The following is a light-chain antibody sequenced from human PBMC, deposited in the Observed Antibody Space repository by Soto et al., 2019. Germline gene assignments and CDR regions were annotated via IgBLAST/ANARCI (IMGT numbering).Light chain of an antibody. CDR3: QQYNNLPWT. J-gene: IGKJ1*01. CDR2: GAS. V-gene: IGKV3-15*01. CDR1: QSLSSY. Sequence: EIVLTQSPCTLSLSPGERASLSCRASQSLSSYLAWYQQKPGQAPRLLIYGASTRATGIPARFSGSGSGTEFTLTISSLQSEDFAVYYCQQYNNLPWTFGQGTKVDIK.